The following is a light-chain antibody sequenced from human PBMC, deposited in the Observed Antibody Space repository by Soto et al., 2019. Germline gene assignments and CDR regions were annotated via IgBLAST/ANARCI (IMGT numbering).Light chain of an antibody. CDR3: QSYDSSLSGSVV. Sequence: QSALTQPPSVSGAPGQRVTIYCTGSSSNIGAGYDVHWYQQLPGTAPKLLIYGNSNRPSGVPDRFSGSKSGTSASLAITGLQAEDEADYYCQSYDSSLSGSVVFGGGTTLTVL. J-gene: IGLJ2*01. CDR2: GNS. V-gene: IGLV1-40*01. CDR1: SSNIGAGYD.